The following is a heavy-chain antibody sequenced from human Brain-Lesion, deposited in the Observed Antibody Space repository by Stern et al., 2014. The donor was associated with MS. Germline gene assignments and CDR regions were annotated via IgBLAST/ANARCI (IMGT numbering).Heavy chain of an antibody. Sequence: VQLVQSGAEVKNPGASVKVSCKVSGYTLTDLSMHWVRQAPRKGLEWMGGFDPEDGETIYAQKFQGRVTMTEDTSTDTAYMELSSLRSEDTAVYYCATLSPGAGGNYYRHFDYWGQGTLVTVSS. J-gene: IGHJ4*02. V-gene: IGHV1-24*01. D-gene: IGHD1-26*01. CDR1: GYTLTDLS. CDR2: FDPEDGET. CDR3: ATLSPGAGGNYYRHFDY.